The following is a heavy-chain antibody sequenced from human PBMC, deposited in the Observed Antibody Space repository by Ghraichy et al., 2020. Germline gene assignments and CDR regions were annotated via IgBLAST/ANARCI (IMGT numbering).Heavy chain of an antibody. CDR3: ARGGAYTIFGMVSLDF. Sequence: GGSLRLSCTASGFTLSTYTMHWVRQAPGKGLEWLAVLSYDESMKYYADSVEGRFTISRDTSNNALYLQMNGLREEDTAVYYCARGGAYTIFGMVSLDFWGQGTLVAVSS. J-gene: IGHJ4*02. CDR2: LSYDESMK. V-gene: IGHV3-30*04. CDR1: GFTLSTYT. D-gene: IGHD3-3*01.